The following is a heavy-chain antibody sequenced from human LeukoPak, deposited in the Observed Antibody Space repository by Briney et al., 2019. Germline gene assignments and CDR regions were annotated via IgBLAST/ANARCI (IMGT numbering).Heavy chain of an antibody. CDR2: ISGSGGST. Sequence: GGSLRLSCAASGFTFSDYYMSWVRQAPGKGLEWVSAISGSGGSTYYADSVKGRFTISRDNSENTLFLQMNSLRAEDTAVYYCAKVLKQQLASRGPFDYWGQGTLVTVSS. CDR3: AKVLKQQLASRGPFDY. CDR1: GFTFSDYY. J-gene: IGHJ4*02. V-gene: IGHV3-23*01. D-gene: IGHD6-13*01.